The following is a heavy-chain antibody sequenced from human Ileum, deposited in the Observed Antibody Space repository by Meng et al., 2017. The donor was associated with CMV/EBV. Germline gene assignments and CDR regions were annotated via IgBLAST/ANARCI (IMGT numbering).Heavy chain of an antibody. CDR1: GASITNYY. CDR3: ARGRDTSGYYPFDY. J-gene: IGHJ4*02. D-gene: IGHD3-22*01. CDR2: IDNSGGT. V-gene: IGHV4-59*01. Sequence: SETLSLTCAVSGASITNYYWNWIRQPPGKGLEWNGCIDNSGGTSYNPSLKSRVTISSEMSKNQFSLRVTSITTADTAVYYCARGRDTSGYYPFDYWGQGALVTVSS.